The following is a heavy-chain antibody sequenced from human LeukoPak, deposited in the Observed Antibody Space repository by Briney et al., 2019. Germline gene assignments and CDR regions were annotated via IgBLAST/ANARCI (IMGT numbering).Heavy chain of an antibody. CDR2: ISSSSSYI. CDR1: GFTFSSYS. V-gene: IGHV3-21*01. Sequence: GGSLRLSCAASGFTFSSYSMNWVRLAPGKGLEWVSSISSSSSYIYYADSVKGRFTISRDNAKNSLYLQMNSLRAEDTAVYYCARDSAAAGLFDYWGQGTLVTVSS. D-gene: IGHD6-13*01. J-gene: IGHJ4*02. CDR3: ARDSAAAGLFDY.